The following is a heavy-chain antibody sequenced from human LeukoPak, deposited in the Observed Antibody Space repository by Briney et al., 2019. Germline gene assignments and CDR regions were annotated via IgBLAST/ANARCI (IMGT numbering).Heavy chain of an antibody. J-gene: IGHJ4*02. V-gene: IGHV3-23*01. CDR1: GFTFSIYG. Sequence: GGSLRLSCAASGFTFSIYGMSWVRQAPGKGLEWVSAISGSGGSTYYADSVKGRFTISRDNSKNTLYLQMNSLRAEDTDVYYCAKYSHDSSGSYDYWGQGTLVTVSS. CDR3: AKYSHDSSGSYDY. CDR2: ISGSGGST. D-gene: IGHD3-22*01.